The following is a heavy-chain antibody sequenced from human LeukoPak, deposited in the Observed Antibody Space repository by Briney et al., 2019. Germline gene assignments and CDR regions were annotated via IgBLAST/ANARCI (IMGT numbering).Heavy chain of an antibody. D-gene: IGHD5-18*01. Sequence: ASVKVSCKASGGTFSSYAISWVRQAPGQGLEWMGRIIPILGIANYAQKFQGRVTITADKSTSTDYMELSSLRSEDTAVYYCARDHTAIRSDYYYYGMDVWGQGTTVTVSS. J-gene: IGHJ6*02. V-gene: IGHV1-69*04. CDR2: IIPILGIA. CDR1: GGTFSSYA. CDR3: ARDHTAIRSDYYYYGMDV.